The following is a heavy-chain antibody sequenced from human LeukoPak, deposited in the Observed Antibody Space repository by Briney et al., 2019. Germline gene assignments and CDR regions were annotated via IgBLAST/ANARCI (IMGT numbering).Heavy chain of an antibody. D-gene: IGHD4/OR15-4a*01. Sequence: AGGSLRLSCTVSGFTVSSNSMSWVRQAPGKGLEWVSFIYSDNTHYSDSVKGRFTISSDNSMNTLYLQMNSLRAEDTAVYYCARRAGAYSHPYDYWGQGTLVTVSS. CDR1: GFTVSSNS. CDR3: ARRAGAYSHPYDY. J-gene: IGHJ4*02. CDR2: IYSDNT. V-gene: IGHV3-53*01.